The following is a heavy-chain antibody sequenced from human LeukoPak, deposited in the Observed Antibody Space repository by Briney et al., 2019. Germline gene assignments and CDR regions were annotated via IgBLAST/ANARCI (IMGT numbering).Heavy chain of an antibody. Sequence: SETLSLTCAVYGGSFSGYYWSWIRQPPGKGLEWIGEINHSGSTNYNPSLKSRVTISVDTSKNQFSLKLSSVTAADTAVYYCARGGGYSYGPPTLGYWGQGTLVTVSS. CDR2: INHSGST. CDR3: ARGGGYSYGPPTLGY. V-gene: IGHV4-34*01. D-gene: IGHD5-18*01. J-gene: IGHJ4*02. CDR1: GGSFSGYY.